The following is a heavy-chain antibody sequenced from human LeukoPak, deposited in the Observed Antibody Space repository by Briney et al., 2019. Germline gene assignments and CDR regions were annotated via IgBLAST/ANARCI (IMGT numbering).Heavy chain of an antibody. Sequence: GGSLRLSCAASGFTFSSYAMSWVRQAPGKGLEWVSAISGSGGSTYYADSVKGRFTISRDNSKNTLYLQMNSLRAEDTAVYYCAKDVVTAIYYYYYGTDVWGQGTTVTVSS. CDR3: AKDVVTAIYYYYYGTDV. CDR2: ISGSGGST. V-gene: IGHV3-23*01. CDR1: GFTFSSYA. D-gene: IGHD2-21*02. J-gene: IGHJ6*02.